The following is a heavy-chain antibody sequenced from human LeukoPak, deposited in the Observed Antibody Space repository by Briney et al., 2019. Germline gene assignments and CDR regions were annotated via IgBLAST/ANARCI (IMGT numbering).Heavy chain of an antibody. CDR3: ARDKGNHPYNWFDP. J-gene: IGHJ5*02. CDR2: IWYDGSNK. Sequence: GGSLRLSCATSGFTFNNYAMHWVRQAPGKGLEWVTTIWYDGSNKYYGDSVKGRFTISRDNSKSTLYLQMNSLRAEDTAVYYCARDKGNHPYNWFDPWGQGTLVTVSS. CDR1: GFTFNNYA. V-gene: IGHV3-33*01. D-gene: IGHD1-14*01.